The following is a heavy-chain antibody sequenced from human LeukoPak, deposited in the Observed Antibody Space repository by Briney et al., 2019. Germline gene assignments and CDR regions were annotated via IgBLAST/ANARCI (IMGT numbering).Heavy chain of an antibody. J-gene: IGHJ5*02. CDR2: IYYSGST. D-gene: IGHD3-3*01. Sequence: NPSETLSLTCTVSGGSISSSSYYWGWIRQPPGKGLEWIGSIYYSGSTYYNPSLKSRVTIPVDTSKNQFSLKLSSVTAADTAVYYCASQYYDFWSGYYSPLILNWFDPWGQGTLVTVSS. CDR3: ASQYYDFWSGYYSPLILNWFDP. CDR1: GGSISSSSYY. V-gene: IGHV4-39*07.